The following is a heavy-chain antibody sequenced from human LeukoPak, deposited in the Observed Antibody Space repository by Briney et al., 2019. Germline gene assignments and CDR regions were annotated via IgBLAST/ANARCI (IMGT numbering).Heavy chain of an antibody. Sequence: SETLSLTCTVSGGSISSSSYYWGWIRQLPGKGLEWIGSIYYSGSTYYNPSLKSRFTISVDTSKNQFSRKLSSVTAADTAVYYCARPGIVGAPGYFDYWGRGTLVTVSS. D-gene: IGHD1-26*01. V-gene: IGHV4-39*01. J-gene: IGHJ4*02. CDR1: GGSISSSSYY. CDR3: ARPGIVGAPGYFDY. CDR2: IYYSGST.